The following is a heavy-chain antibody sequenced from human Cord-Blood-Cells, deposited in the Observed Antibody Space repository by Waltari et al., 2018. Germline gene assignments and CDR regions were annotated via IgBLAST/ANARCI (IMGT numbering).Heavy chain of an antibody. D-gene: IGHD6-6*01. J-gene: IGHJ3*02. CDR2: INPDGGGT. V-gene: IGHV1-2*04. CDR1: GYTFTGYY. Sequence: QVQLVQSGAEVKKPGASVKVSCKASGYTFTGYYMHWVRQAPGQGLEWMGWINPDGGGTNYAQKVQGWVTMTRDTSISTAYMELSRLRSDDTAVYYCARGSEYSSSSDAFDIWGQGTMVTVSS. CDR3: ARGSEYSSSSDAFDI.